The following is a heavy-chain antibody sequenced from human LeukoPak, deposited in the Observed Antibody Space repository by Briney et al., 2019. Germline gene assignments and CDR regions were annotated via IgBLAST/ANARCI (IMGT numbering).Heavy chain of an antibody. CDR1: GFTFGDYA. CDR3: ARTYRGWSGYDAFDI. D-gene: IGHD6-19*01. V-gene: IGHV4-34*01. Sequence: GSLRLSCTASGFTFGDYAMSWFRQPPGKGLEWIGEINHSGSTNYNPSLKSRVTISVDTSKNQFSLKLSSVTAADTAVYYCARTYRGWSGYDAFDIWGQGTMVTVSS. CDR2: INHSGST. J-gene: IGHJ3*02.